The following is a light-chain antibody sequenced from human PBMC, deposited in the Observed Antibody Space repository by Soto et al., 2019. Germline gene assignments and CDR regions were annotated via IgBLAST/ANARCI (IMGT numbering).Light chain of an antibody. CDR3: SSYAGSNNFV. Sequence: QSVLTQPPSASGSPGQSVTISCTGTSSDVGGYNYVSWYQQHPGKAPKLMIYGVSERPSGVPDCFSGSKSSNTASLTVSGLQAEDEADYYCSSYAGSNNFVFGTGTKVTVL. V-gene: IGLV2-8*01. CDR1: SSDVGGYNY. J-gene: IGLJ1*01. CDR2: GVS.